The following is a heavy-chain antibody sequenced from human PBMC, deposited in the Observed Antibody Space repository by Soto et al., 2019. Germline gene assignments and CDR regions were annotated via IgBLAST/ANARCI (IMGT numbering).Heavy chain of an antibody. CDR1: GDSISGFY. V-gene: IGHV4-59*01. Sequence: SETLSLTCTVSGDSISGFYWSWIRQPPGKGLEWIGYIYYSGTTAYSPSLKSRVTISIDTSKSQFSLTLRSEDTAVYYCARDLPQRYCSSTSCYGGFGYYYGMDVWGQGTTVTVSS. CDR2: IYYSGTT. D-gene: IGHD2-2*01. CDR3: ARDLPQRYCSSTSCYGGFGYYYGMDV. J-gene: IGHJ6*02.